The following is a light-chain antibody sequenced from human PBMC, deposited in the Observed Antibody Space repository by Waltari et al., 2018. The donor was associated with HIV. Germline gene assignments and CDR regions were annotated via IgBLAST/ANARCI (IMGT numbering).Light chain of an antibody. CDR3: QSYDSSLSVVV. V-gene: IGLV1-40*01. CDR1: SPTIGAGSD. CDR2: GNS. J-gene: IGLJ2*01. Sequence: QSVLTQPPSVSGAPGQRVTISCTGSSPTIGAGSDVHWYQHLPGTPPKLLIYGNSNRPSGVPDRFSGSKSGTSASLAITGLQAEDESDYYCQSYDSSLSVVVFGGGTKLTVL.